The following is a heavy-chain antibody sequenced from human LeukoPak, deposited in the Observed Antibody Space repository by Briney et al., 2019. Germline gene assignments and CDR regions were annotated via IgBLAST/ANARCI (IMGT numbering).Heavy chain of an antibody. V-gene: IGHV4-59*12. J-gene: IGHJ4*02. Sequence: SETLSLTCTVSGGSISSYYWSWIRQPPGKGLEWIGYIYYSGSTYYNPSLKSRVTISVDTSKNQFSLKLSSVTAADTAVYYCARVLRFLEVDYWGQGTLVTVSS. CDR1: GGSISSYY. CDR2: IYYSGST. D-gene: IGHD3-3*01. CDR3: ARVLRFLEVDY.